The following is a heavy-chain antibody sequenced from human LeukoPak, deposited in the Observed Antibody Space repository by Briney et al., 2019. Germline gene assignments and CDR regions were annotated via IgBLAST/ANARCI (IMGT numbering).Heavy chain of an antibody. J-gene: IGHJ4*02. D-gene: IGHD6-19*01. CDR2: ISSSSYI. CDR1: GFTFSSYS. V-gene: IGHV3-21*01. CDR3: AGYSSGWYAGHY. Sequence: GGSLRLSCAASGFTFSSYSMNWVRQAPGKGLEWVSSISSSSYIYYADSVKGRFTISRDNAKNSLYLQMNSLRAEDTAVYYCAGYSSGWYAGHYWGQGTLVTVSS.